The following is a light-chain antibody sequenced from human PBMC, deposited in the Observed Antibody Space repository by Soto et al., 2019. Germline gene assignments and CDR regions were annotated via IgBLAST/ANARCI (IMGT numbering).Light chain of an antibody. Sequence: QSALTQPASVSGSPGQSITISCTGTSSDVGGYNYVSWYQQHPGKAPKLMIYDVSNRLSGVSNRFSGSKSGNTASLTISGLQAEDEADYYRSSYTSSSTVVFGGGTKLTVL. CDR1: SSDVGGYNY. J-gene: IGLJ2*01. V-gene: IGLV2-14*01. CDR2: DVS. CDR3: SSYTSSSTVV.